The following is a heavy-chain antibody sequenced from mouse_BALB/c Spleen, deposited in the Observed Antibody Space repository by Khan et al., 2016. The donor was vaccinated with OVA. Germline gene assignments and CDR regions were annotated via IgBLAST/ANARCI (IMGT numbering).Heavy chain of an antibody. D-gene: IGHD2-4*01. Sequence: EVQLVESGPGLVKPSQSLSLTCTVTGYSITSEYAWNWIRPFPGNKVEGMGYINYSGNTRYNPSLKSRTSITRDNAKNQFFLQLNSVTTEDTATYYCARKDYYDYDPFPYWGQGTLVTVSA. J-gene: IGHJ3*01. CDR3: ARKDYYDYDPFPY. CDR2: INYSGNT. CDR1: GYSITSEYA. V-gene: IGHV3-2*02.